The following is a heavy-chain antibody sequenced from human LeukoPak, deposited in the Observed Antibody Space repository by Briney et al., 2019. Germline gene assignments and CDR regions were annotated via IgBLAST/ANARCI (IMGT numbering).Heavy chain of an antibody. V-gene: IGHV4-59*01. Sequence: SETLSLTCTASGGSISSYYWSWIRQPPGKGLEWIGYINYNGSTNYNTSRKSQVTISVDTSRNQFSLKLSSVTAADTAVYYCARVHSWSYYADYYDYMDVWGKGTTVTVSS. D-gene: IGHD1-26*01. CDR2: INYNGST. CDR3: ARVHSWSYYADYYDYMDV. CDR1: GGSISSYY. J-gene: IGHJ6*03.